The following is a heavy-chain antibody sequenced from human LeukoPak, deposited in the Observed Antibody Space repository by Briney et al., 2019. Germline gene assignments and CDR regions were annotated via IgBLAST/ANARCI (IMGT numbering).Heavy chain of an antibody. V-gene: IGHV3-23*01. CDR1: GFTFSSYA. CDR3: AIMHPYYDGSGYWVQ. Sequence: GESLRLSCAASGFTFSSYAMSWVRQAPGKGLEWVSGISTSGGSSSYADSVKGRFTISRDNPRNTLYMQMNSLRAEDTALYYCAIMHPYYDGSGYWVQWGQGTLVTVSS. CDR2: ISTSGGSS. D-gene: IGHD3-22*01. J-gene: IGHJ4*02.